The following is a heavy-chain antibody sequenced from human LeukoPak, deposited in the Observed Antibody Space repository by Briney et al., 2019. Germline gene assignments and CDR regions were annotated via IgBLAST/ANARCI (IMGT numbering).Heavy chain of an antibody. V-gene: IGHV3-11*04. Sequence: PGGSLRLSXAASGFTFSDYYMSWIRQAPGKGLEWVSCISSSGSTIYYADSVKGRFTISRDNAKNSLYLQMYSLRAEDTAVYYCARCGYSNPNWFDPWGQGTLVTVSS. D-gene: IGHD4-11*01. CDR2: ISSSGSTI. CDR1: GFTFSDYY. CDR3: ARCGYSNPNWFDP. J-gene: IGHJ5*02.